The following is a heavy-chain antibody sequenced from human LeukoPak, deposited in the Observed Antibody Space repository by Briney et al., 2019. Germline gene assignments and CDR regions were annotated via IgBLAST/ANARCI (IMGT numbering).Heavy chain of an antibody. CDR3: ARSSYYYDSSGYRTGDAFDI. V-gene: IGHV5-51*01. CDR1: GYSFTSYW. D-gene: IGHD3-22*01. J-gene: IGHJ3*02. CDR2: IYPGDSDT. Sequence: GESLKISCKGSGYSFTSYWIGWVRQMPGKGLEWMGIIYPGDSDTRYSPSFQGQVTISADKSISTAYLQWSSLKASDTAMYYCARSSYYYDSSGYRTGDAFDIRGQGTMVTVSS.